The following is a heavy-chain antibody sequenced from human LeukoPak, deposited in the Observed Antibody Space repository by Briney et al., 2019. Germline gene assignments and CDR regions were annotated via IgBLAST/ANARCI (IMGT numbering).Heavy chain of an antibody. Sequence: PGGSLRLSCAASGFTFSDYYMSWIRQAPGKGLEWVSYISSGSSTIYYADSVKGRFIISRDNAKNSLYLQMNSLRAEDTAVYYCARSYGDYPTYGDYFEYWGQGTLVSVSS. CDR1: GFTFSDYY. D-gene: IGHD4-17*01. CDR2: ISSGSSTI. J-gene: IGHJ4*02. CDR3: ARSYGDYPTYGDYFEY. V-gene: IGHV3-11*04.